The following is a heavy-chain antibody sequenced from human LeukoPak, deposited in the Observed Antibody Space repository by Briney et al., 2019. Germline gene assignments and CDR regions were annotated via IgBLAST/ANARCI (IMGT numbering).Heavy chain of an antibody. D-gene: IGHD2-2*02. CDR3: AREGTAIIERYFDL. Sequence: SQTLSLTCTVSGRSISSGGYYWSWIRQHPGKGLEWIGYIYYSGSTYYNPSLKSRVTISVDTSKNQFSLKLSSVTAADTAVYYCAREGTAIIERYFDLWGRGTLVTVSS. CDR1: GRSISSGGYY. CDR2: IYYSGST. J-gene: IGHJ2*01. V-gene: IGHV4-31*03.